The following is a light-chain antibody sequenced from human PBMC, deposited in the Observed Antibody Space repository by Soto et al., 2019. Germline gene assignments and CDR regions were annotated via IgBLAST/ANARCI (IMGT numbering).Light chain of an antibody. J-gene: IGKJ1*01. CDR1: QSVSSN. V-gene: IGKV3-15*01. CDR2: GAS. CDR3: QQYNNWPKT. Sequence: EIVMTQSPATLSVSPGERATLSCRASQSVSSNLAWYQRKPGQAPRLLIYGASTRATGIPARFSGSGSGTEFTLTISSLQSEDFGVYYCQQYNNWPKTFGQGTKVEIK.